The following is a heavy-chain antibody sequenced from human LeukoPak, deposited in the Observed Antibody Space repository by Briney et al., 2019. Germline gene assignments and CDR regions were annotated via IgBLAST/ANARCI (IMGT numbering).Heavy chain of an antibody. V-gene: IGHV1-2*02. CDR3: AREGAGRNNY. J-gene: IGHJ4*02. Sequence: ASVKVSCKASGYTLTGCYMHWVRQAPGQGLEWMGWIKPNSGGTNYAQKFQGRVTMTRDTSINTAYMELSRVESDDSAVYYCAREGAGRNNYWGQGTLVTVSS. CDR2: IKPNSGGT. D-gene: IGHD1-1*01. CDR1: GYTLTGCY.